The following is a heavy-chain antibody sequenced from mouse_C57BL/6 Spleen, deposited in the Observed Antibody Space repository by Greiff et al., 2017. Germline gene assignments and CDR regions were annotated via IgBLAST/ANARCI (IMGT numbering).Heavy chain of an antibody. Sequence: VQGVESGAELVRPGASVKLSCKASGYTFTDYYINWVKQRPGQGLEWIARIYPGSGNTYYNEKFKGKATLTAEKSSSTAYMQLSSLTSEDSAVYFCARGDDGSPHDYWGQGTTLTVSS. J-gene: IGHJ2*01. CDR2: IYPGSGNT. CDR3: ARGDDGSPHDY. V-gene: IGHV1-76*01. CDR1: GYTFTDYY. D-gene: IGHD2-3*01.